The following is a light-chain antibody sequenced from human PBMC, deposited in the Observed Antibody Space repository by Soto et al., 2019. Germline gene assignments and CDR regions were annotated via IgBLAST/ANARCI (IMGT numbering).Light chain of an antibody. CDR3: QQYGSSPPLYT. CDR2: GAS. Sequence: EIVLTQSPGTLSLSPGERATLSCRASQSVSSSYLAWYQQKPGQAPRLLIYGASSRATGIPDRFSGSVSGTDFSLTISRPEPEDFAVYYCQQYGSSPPLYTFGQGTKLEIK. CDR1: QSVSSSY. V-gene: IGKV3-20*01. J-gene: IGKJ2*01.